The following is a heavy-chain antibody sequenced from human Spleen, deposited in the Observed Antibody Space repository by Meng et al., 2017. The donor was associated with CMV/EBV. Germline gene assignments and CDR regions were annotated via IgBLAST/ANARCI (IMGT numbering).Heavy chain of an antibody. CDR2: ISWNSDNI. CDR1: GFTFDDYA. Sequence: GGSLRLSCAASGFTFDDYAMHWVRQAPGKGLEWVSGISWNSDNIGYADSVKGRFTISRDNAKNSLYLQMNSLRAEDTALYYCAKDYTFSLIGDFFQHWGQGALVTVSS. CDR3: AKDYTFSLIGDFFQH. J-gene: IGHJ1*01. V-gene: IGHV3-9*01. D-gene: IGHD2/OR15-2a*01.